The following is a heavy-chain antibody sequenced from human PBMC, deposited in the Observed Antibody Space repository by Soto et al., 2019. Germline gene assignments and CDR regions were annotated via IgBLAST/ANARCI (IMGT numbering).Heavy chain of an antibody. V-gene: IGHV3-30*18. CDR2: ISYDGSYK. CDR1: GFTFSSYV. CDR3: AKDPGGYCSSTRRYTYHGLDV. Sequence: GGSLRLSCAASGFTFSSYVMHWVRQAPGKGLEWVAVISYDGSYKYYADSVKGRFTISRDNSKHTLYLQMSSLRVEDTAVYYWAKDPGGYCSSTRRYTYHGLDVWGQGXTVTVSS. J-gene: IGHJ6*02. D-gene: IGHD2-2*01.